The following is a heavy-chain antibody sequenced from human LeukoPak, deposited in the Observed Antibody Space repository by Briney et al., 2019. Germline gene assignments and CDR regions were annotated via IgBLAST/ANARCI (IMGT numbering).Heavy chain of an antibody. CDR3: TLRGSGSHYEGASVY. V-gene: IGHV3-66*01. J-gene: IGHJ4*02. Sequence: GGSLRLSCAASGFTVTNDCMSWVRQAPGKGLEGVSVIYRGGNTYYADSVQGRFTISRDHSNNTLYPQMNSLRADDTAVYYCTLRGSGSHYEGASVYWGRGTLVTVSS. CDR2: IYRGGNT. CDR1: GFTVTNDC. D-gene: IGHD3-10*01.